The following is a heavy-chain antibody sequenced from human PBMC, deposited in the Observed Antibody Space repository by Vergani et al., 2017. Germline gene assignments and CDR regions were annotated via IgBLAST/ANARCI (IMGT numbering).Heavy chain of an antibody. CDR1: GFTFSSNY. J-gene: IGHJ4*02. CDR3: ARAGYGDSTYYFDY. D-gene: IGHD4-17*01. CDR2: IYSGGST. V-gene: IGHV3-53*04. Sequence: EVQLVESGGGLVKPGGSLRLSCAASGFTFSSNYMSWVRQAPGKGLEWVSVIYSGGSTYYADSVKGRFTISRHNSKNTLYLQMNSLRAEDTAVYYCARAGYGDSTYYFDYWGQGTLVTVSS.